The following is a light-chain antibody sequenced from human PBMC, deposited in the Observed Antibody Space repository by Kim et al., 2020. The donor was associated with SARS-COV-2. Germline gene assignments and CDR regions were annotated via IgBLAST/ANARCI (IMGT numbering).Light chain of an antibody. CDR3: QQYGASPIT. CDR2: GIS. CDR1: QSVSSNY. Sequence: EIVLTQSPGTLSLSPWERATLSCRASQSVSSNYLAWYQQKPGQAPRLLIHGISTRATGFPDRFSGRGSGTDFTLTIGRLEPEDFAVYYCQQYGASPITFGGGTKVDIK. J-gene: IGKJ4*01. V-gene: IGKV3-20*01.